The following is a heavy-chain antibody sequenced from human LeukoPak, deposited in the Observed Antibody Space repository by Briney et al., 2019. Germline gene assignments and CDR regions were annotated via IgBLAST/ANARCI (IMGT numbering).Heavy chain of an antibody. CDR2: IYSGGST. V-gene: IGHV3-66*01. CDR3: ARDTDYYGSGRHGYFDH. J-gene: IGHJ1*01. CDR1: GLTIRNNF. Sequence: GGSLRLSCAASGLTIRNNFMGWVRQAPGKGLEWVSLIYSGGSTYSADSVKGRFTISRDNSKNTLHLQMNSLRAEDTAVYYCARDTDYYGSGRHGYFDHWGQGTLVTVSS. D-gene: IGHD3-10*01.